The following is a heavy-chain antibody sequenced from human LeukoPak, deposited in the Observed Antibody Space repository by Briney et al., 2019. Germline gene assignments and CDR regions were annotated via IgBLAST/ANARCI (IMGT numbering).Heavy chain of an antibody. D-gene: IGHD6-13*01. Sequence: SVKVSCKTSGDTFSSYGISWVRQAPGQGLEWMGRIIPIVGSTNYAEKLQGRVTITADKSTSTVYMELSSLRSEDTAVYYCARDHRIAAAGTSYWGQGTLVTVSS. CDR3: ARDHRIAAAGTSY. V-gene: IGHV1-69*04. J-gene: IGHJ4*02. CDR2: IIPIVGST. CDR1: GDTFSSYG.